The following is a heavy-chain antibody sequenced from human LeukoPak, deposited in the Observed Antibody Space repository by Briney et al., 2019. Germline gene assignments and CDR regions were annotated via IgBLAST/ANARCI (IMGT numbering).Heavy chain of an antibody. CDR2: ISYDGSNK. D-gene: IGHD3-16*01. V-gene: IGHV3-30*04. J-gene: IGHJ6*03. CDR3: AKGGDYYVWGSLPSYYYMDV. CDR1: GFTFSSYA. Sequence: GGSLRLSCAASGFTFSSYAMHWVRQAPGKGLEWVAVISYDGSNKYYADSVKGRFTTSRDNSKNTLYLQMNSLRAEDTAVYYCAKGGDYYVWGSLPSYYYMDVWGKGTTVTVSS.